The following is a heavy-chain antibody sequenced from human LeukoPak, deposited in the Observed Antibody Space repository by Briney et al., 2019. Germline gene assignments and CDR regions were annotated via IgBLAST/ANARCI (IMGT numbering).Heavy chain of an antibody. V-gene: IGHV4-59*01. CDR1: GGSISSYY. CDR2: IYYSGST. D-gene: IGHD2-8*01. Sequence: SETLSLTCTVSGGSISSYYWSWIRQPPGKGQEWIGYIYYSGSTNYNPSLKSRVTISVDTSKNQFSLKLSSVTAADTAVYYCARVRRGYCTNGVCHRWFDPWGQGTLVTVSS. CDR3: ARVRRGYCTNGVCHRWFDP. J-gene: IGHJ5*02.